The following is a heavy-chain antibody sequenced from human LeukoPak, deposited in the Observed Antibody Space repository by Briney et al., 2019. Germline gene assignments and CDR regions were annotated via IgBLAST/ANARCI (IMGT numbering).Heavy chain of an antibody. Sequence: PSETLSLTCTVSGGSISSYYWSWIRQPPGKGLEWIGYIYYSGSTNYNPSLKSRVTISVDTSKNQFSLKLSSVTAADTAVYYCTRVRPECSSTSCYSNYYYGMDVWGQGTTVTVSS. CDR3: TRVRPECSSTSCYSNYYYGMDV. J-gene: IGHJ6*02. CDR1: GGSISSYY. CDR2: IYYSGST. V-gene: IGHV4-59*01. D-gene: IGHD2-2*02.